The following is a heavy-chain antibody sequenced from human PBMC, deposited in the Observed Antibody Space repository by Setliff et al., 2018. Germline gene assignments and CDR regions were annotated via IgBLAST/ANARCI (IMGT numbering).Heavy chain of an antibody. J-gene: IGHJ4*02. D-gene: IGHD3-3*01. Sequence: ASVKVSCKVSGYTFTVYTMNWVRQAPGQGLEWMGWINTKTGDPTYAQGFTGRFVFSLDTSVSTAYLQISSLKAEDTAVYYCARAWYYNFWSGSQIDYWGQGTLVTVSS. V-gene: IGHV7-4-1*02. CDR3: ARAWYYNFWSGSQIDY. CDR2: INTKTGDP. CDR1: GYTFTVYT.